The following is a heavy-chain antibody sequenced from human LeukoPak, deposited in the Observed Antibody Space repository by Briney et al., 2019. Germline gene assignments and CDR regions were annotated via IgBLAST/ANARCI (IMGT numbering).Heavy chain of an antibody. V-gene: IGHV4-34*01. CDR3: ARIRSRKWGFDY. CDR2: INHFGST. D-gene: IGHD1-26*01. CDR1: GGSFIGYY. J-gene: IGHJ4*02. Sequence: SETLSLTCAVYGGSFIGYYWSWIRQPPGKGLEWIGEINHFGSTNYNPSLKSRVTISIDTSKNQFSLKLSFVTAADTAVYYCARIRSRKWGFDYWGQGTLVTVSS.